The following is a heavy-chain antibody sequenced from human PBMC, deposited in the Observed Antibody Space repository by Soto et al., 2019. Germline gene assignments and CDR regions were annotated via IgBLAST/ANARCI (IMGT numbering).Heavy chain of an antibody. CDR2: ISAYNGNT. CDR3: ARDGGGSIYDFWSGYQDGMDV. Sequence: QVQLVQSGAEVKKPGASVKVSCKASGYTFTSYGISWVRQAPGQGLEWMGWISAYNGNTNYAQKLQGRVTMTTDTTTSTAYMELRGLISDDTAVYYCARDGGGSIYDFWSGYQDGMDVWGQGTPVTVSS. J-gene: IGHJ6*02. D-gene: IGHD3-3*01. CDR1: GYTFTSYG. V-gene: IGHV1-18*01.